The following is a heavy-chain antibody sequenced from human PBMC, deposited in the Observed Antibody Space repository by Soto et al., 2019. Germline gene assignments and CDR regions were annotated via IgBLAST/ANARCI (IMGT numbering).Heavy chain of an antibody. D-gene: IGHD4-17*01. CDR3: ARHDYGGNYDAFDI. J-gene: IGHJ3*02. CDR2: IYYSGST. V-gene: IGHV4-61*01. Sequence: QVQLQESGPGLVKPSETLSLTCTVSGGSVSSGSYYWSWIRQPPGKGLEWIGYIYYSGSTNYNPYLKSRVTISVDTSKNQFSLKLSSVTAADTAVYYCARHDYGGNYDAFDIWGQGTMVTVSS. CDR1: GGSVSSGSYY.